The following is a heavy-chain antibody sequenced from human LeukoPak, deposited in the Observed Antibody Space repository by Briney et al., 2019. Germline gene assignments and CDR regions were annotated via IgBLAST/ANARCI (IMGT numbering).Heavy chain of an antibody. CDR3: AREGIYGDSTE. CDR2: ISAYNGNT. V-gene: IGHV1-18*01. Sequence: GASVKVSCKASGYTFTSYGISWVRQAPGQGLEWMGWISAYNGNTNYAQKLQGRVTMTSDTSTSTAYMELSSLRSEDTAVYYCAREGIYGDSTEWGQGTLVTVSS. CDR1: GYTFTSYG. D-gene: IGHD4-17*01. J-gene: IGHJ4*02.